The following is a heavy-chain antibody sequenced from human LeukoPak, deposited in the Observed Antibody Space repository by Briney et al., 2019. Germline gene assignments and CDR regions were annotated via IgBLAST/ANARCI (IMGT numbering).Heavy chain of an antibody. CDR2: IGRRASYI. Sequence: GGSLRLSCAASGFTFSTYSMNWVRQAPGKGLEWVSCIGRRASYIYYADSVKGRFTISRDNSKNTLYLQMNSLRADDTAVYYCARGVDYDSSGYYYFDYWGQGTLVTVSS. D-gene: IGHD3-22*01. CDR1: GFTFSTYS. V-gene: IGHV3-21*04. CDR3: ARGVDYDSSGYYYFDY. J-gene: IGHJ4*02.